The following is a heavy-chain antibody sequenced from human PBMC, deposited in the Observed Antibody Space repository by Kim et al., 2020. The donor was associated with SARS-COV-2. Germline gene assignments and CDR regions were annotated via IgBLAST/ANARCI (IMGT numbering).Heavy chain of an antibody. J-gene: IGHJ4*02. CDR3: ARVGYSYGATPY. V-gene: IGHV3-48*02. Sequence: YYADSVKGRFTISRDNAKNSLYLQMNSLRDEDTAVYYCARVGYSYGATPYWGQGTLVTVSS. D-gene: IGHD5-18*01.